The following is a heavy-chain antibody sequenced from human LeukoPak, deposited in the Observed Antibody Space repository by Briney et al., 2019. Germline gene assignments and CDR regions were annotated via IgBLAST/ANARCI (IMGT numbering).Heavy chain of an antibody. CDR2: ISYDGSNK. CDR3: VPYNWNYALNY. V-gene: IGHV3-30-3*01. CDR1: GFTFSSYA. D-gene: IGHD1-7*01. Sequence: GGSLRLSCAASGFTFSSYAMHWVRQAPGKGLEWVAVISYDGSNKYYADSVKGRFTISRDNSKNTLYLQMNSLRAEDTAVYYCVPYNWNYALNYWGQGTLVAVSS. J-gene: IGHJ4*02.